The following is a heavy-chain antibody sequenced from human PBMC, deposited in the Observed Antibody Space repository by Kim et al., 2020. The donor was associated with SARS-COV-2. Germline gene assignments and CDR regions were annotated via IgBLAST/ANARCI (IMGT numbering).Heavy chain of an antibody. CDR2: ISSYGSPI. Sequence: GGSLRLSCAGSGFSFSYHTMKWVRQAPGKGLEWISYISSYGSPIYYADSVKGRFTVSRDNAKSSLYLQMNNLRVEDTAVYYCARVGRSSGWESGMDVWG. CDR3: ARVGRSSGWESGMDV. J-gene: IGHJ6*02. V-gene: IGHV3-48*04. CDR1: GFSFSYHT. D-gene: IGHD6-19*01.